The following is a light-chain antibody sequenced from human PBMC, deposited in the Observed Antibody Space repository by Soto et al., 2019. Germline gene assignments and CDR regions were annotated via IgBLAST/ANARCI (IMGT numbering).Light chain of an antibody. CDR2: DAS. V-gene: IGKV3-11*01. CDR3: QQRNNWPPWT. J-gene: IGKJ1*01. Sequence: EIVLTQSPATLSLSPGERATLSCRASQSVSYHLAWYQQKPGQAPRLLIYDASNRATGIPARFSCSGSGTDFTLTISSLEPEDSARYYCQQRNNWPPWTFGQGTKVEIK. CDR1: QSVSYH.